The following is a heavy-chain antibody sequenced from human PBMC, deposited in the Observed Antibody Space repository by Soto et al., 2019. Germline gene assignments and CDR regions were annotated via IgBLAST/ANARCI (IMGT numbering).Heavy chain of an antibody. CDR3: TTAPGGNSYY. D-gene: IGHD2-21*02. CDR1: GFTFSDAW. J-gene: IGHJ4*02. CDR2: IKGETDGGTI. V-gene: IGHV3-15*01. Sequence: EVQLVESGGGLVKPGGSLRLSCAASGFTFSDAWMTWVRQAPGKGLEWVGGIKGETDGGTIDYAAHGKGRFTISRDDSKNTLYLQMNSLRSEDTAIYYCTTAPGGNSYYWRQGTLVTVAS.